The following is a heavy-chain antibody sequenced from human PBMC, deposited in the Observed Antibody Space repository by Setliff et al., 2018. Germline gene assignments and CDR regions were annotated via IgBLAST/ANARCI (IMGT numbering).Heavy chain of an antibody. CDR2: SRDKANGYTI. CDR3: ARSPAFDS. D-gene: IGHD2-15*01. Sequence: GGSLRLSCAASGFTFSDHHMDWVRQAPGKGLEWVGRSRDKANGYTIAYAASVKGRFTISRDHSKNSVYLVMNSLKTEDTAVYYCARSPAFDSWGQGTLVTVSS. J-gene: IGHJ4*02. V-gene: IGHV3-72*01. CDR1: GFTFSDHH.